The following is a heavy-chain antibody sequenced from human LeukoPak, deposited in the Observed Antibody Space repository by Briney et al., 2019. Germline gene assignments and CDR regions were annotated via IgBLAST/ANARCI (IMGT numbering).Heavy chain of an antibody. CDR2: ISGSGGRT. CDR1: GLTFSSYG. D-gene: IGHD2-2*02. Sequence: GGTLRLSCAATGLTFSSYGMSWVRQAPGKGLEWVSAISGSGGRTYYADSVKGRFTVSRDNSKNTPYLQMNSLRAEDTAVYYCARGDEYHYYYYYMDVWGKGTTVTVSS. V-gene: IGHV3-23*01. J-gene: IGHJ6*03. CDR3: ARGDEYHYYYYYMDV.